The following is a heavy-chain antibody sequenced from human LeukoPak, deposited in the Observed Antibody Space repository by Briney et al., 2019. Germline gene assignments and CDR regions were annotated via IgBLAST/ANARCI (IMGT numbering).Heavy chain of an antibody. D-gene: IGHD2-15*01. J-gene: IGHJ1*01. V-gene: IGHV1-18*01. CDR1: GYTFTSYG. CDR2: ISAYNGNT. Sequence: ASVKVSCKASGYTFTSYGISWVRQAPGQGLEWMGWISAYNGNTSYAQKLQGRVTMTTDTSTSTAYMELRSLRSDDTALYYCARDSADCSGGSCYSAEYFHHWGQGTLLSVSS. CDR3: ARDSADCSGGSCYSAEYFHH.